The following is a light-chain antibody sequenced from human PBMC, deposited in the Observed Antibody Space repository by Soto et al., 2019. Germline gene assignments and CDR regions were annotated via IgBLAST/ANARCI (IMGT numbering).Light chain of an antibody. J-gene: IGLJ1*01. V-gene: IGLV1-44*01. Sequence: QSVLTHPPSASGTPGHRVTISCSGRRSNVGTNLVNWYQQLPGTAPKLLIYAHIQRPSGVPDRFSGSTSGTSAFLAISGLQSEDEADYYCAVWDDGLNGYVFGTGTKVT. CDR2: AHI. CDR1: RSNVGTNL. CDR3: AVWDDGLNGYV.